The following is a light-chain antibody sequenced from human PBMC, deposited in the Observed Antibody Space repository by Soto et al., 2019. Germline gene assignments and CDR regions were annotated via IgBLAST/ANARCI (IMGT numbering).Light chain of an antibody. J-gene: IGLJ2*01. Sequence: QSALTQPPSASGSPGQSVTISCTGTSSDVGGYNYVSWYQQHPGKAPTLMIYEVSKRPSGVPDRFSGSKSGNTASLTVSGLQAEDEDDYYCSSYAGSNGVVFGGGTKLTVL. CDR3: SSYAGSNGVV. V-gene: IGLV2-8*01. CDR1: SSDVGGYNY. CDR2: EVS.